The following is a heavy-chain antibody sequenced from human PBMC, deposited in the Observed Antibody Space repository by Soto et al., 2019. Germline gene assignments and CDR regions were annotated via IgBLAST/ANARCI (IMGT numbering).Heavy chain of an antibody. D-gene: IGHD5-12*01. CDR3: ARGDGGYDLS. V-gene: IGHV1-69*02. CDR1: GGTFSSYT. CDR2: ITPILGIA. J-gene: IGHJ4*02. Sequence: QVQLVQSGAEVKKPGSSVKVSCKASGGTFSSYTISWVRQARGQGLEWMGRITPILGIANYAQKFQGRVTITADKSTSTAYMELSSLRSEDTAVYYCARGDGGYDLSWGQGTLVTVSS.